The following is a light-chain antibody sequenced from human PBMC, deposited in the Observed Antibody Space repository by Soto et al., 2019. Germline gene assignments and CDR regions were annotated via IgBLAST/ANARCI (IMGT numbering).Light chain of an antibody. V-gene: IGKV1-5*03. CDR1: QSITSW. J-gene: IGKJ1*01. CDR3: QHYIDFPRT. Sequence: DIQMTQSPSNLSASVGDRVTITCRASQSITSWLAWYQHKPGKAPKRLIYKASTLESGVPSRFSGSGSGTEFILTISSLQPDDFATYYCQHYIDFPRTFGQGTKVEIK. CDR2: KAS.